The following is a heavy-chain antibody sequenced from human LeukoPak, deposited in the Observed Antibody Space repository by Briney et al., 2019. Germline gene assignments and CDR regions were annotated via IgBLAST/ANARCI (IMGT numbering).Heavy chain of an antibody. CDR2: FNPISGGT. V-gene: IGHV1-2*02. Sequence: GASVKVSCKASGYTLHDYDMHWVRPAPGQGLEWMGWFNPISGGTAYARKFQGRVTMTWDTSISTVYMELIRLTSDDTALFYCARVPRQLLPYFDYWGQGTLVTVSS. CDR1: GYTLHDYD. CDR3: ARVPRQLLPYFDY. J-gene: IGHJ4*02. D-gene: IGHD2-15*01.